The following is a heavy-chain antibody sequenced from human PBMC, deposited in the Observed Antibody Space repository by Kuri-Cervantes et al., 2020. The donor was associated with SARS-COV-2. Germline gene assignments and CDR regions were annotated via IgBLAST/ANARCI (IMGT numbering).Heavy chain of an antibody. Sequence: SVKVSCKASGFTFTSSAMQWVRQARGQRLEWIGWIVVGSGNTNYAQKFQERVTITRDMSTSTAYMELSSLRSEDTAVYYCAKDGHLTIFGVRLQGYYYYGMDVWGQGTTVTVSS. V-gene: IGHV1-58*02. J-gene: IGHJ6*02. CDR3: AKDGHLTIFGVRLQGYYYYGMDV. CDR2: IVVGSGNT. CDR1: GFTFTSSA. D-gene: IGHD3-3*01.